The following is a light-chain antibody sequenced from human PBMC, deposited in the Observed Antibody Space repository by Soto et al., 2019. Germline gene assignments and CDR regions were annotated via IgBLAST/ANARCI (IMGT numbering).Light chain of an antibody. Sequence: DIQMTQSPSTLSASVGDRFTITCRASQSISSYLNWYQQKPGKAPKLLIYAASSLQSGVPSRFSGSGSGTDFTLTISSLQPEDFATYYRQQSHSTPRTFGQGTKVDIK. V-gene: IGKV1-39*01. CDR2: AAS. CDR1: QSISSY. J-gene: IGKJ1*01. CDR3: QQSHSTPRT.